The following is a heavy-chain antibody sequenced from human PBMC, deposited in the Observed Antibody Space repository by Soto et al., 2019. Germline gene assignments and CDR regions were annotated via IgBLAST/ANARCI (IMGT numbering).Heavy chain of an antibody. J-gene: IGHJ6*03. V-gene: IGHV4-34*01. D-gene: IGHD2-2*01. Sequence: SETLSLTCAVYGGSFSGYYWSWIRQPPGKGLEWIGEINHSGSTNYNPSLKSRVTISVDTSKNQFSLKLSSLRSEDTAVYYCATTPYQLLGIPSYYYYYYMDVWGKGTTVTVSS. CDR1: GGSFSGYY. CDR2: INHSGST. CDR3: ATTPYQLLGIPSYYYYYYMDV.